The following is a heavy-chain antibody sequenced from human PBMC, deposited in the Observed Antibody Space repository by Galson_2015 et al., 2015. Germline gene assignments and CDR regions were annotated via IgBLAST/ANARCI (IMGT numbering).Heavy chain of an antibody. CDR2: ISAYNGNT. Sequence: SVKVACKASGYTFTTYTISWVRQAPGQGLEWMGWISAYNGNTKYAQNLQGRVPMTTDTSTSTAYMELRSLRSDDTAVYYCARGGATDFDDWGQGTLVTVSS. CDR1: GYTFTTYT. CDR3: ARGGATDFDD. J-gene: IGHJ4*02. D-gene: IGHD1-26*01. V-gene: IGHV1-18*01.